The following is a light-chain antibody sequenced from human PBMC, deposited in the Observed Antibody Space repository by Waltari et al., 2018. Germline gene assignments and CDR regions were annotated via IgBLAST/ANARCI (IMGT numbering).Light chain of an antibody. V-gene: IGLV1-51*01. CDR3: GSWDSSLGIGV. J-gene: IGLJ3*02. CDR2: ADN. CDR1: TTNIGTNY. Sequence: QSVLTQAPSVSVAPGQTVTIPCSGSTTNIGTNYVSWYQQFPGTAPKIVIYADNRRPSGIPDRFSGSKSGASATLGITGLQTGDEADYYCGSWDSSLGIGVLGGGTRLTVL.